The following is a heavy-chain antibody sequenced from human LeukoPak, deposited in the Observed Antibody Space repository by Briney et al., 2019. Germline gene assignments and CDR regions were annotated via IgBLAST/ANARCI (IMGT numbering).Heavy chain of an antibody. Sequence: SETLSLTCTVSGGSISSYYWSWIRQPPGKGLEWIGYNYYSGSTNYNPSLKSRVTISVDTSKNQFSLKLSSVTAADTAVYYCARDKGRGLVTRDAFDIWGQGTMVTVSS. CDR2: NYYSGST. CDR1: GGSISSYY. D-gene: IGHD3/OR15-3a*01. CDR3: ARDKGRGLVTRDAFDI. J-gene: IGHJ3*02. V-gene: IGHV4-59*01.